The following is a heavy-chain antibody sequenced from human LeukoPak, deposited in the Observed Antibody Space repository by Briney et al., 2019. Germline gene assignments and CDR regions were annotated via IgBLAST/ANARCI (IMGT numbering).Heavy chain of an antibody. D-gene: IGHD2-2*01. CDR3: ARSGIVVVPAAIPYYYYGMDV. V-gene: IGHV4-59*01. Sequence: SETLSLTCTVSGDSISNYYWSWIRQPPGKGLEWIGYIYYSGSTNYNPSLKSRVTISVDTSKNQFSLKLSSVTAADTAVYYCARSGIVVVPAAIPYYYYGMDVWGQGTTVTVSS. J-gene: IGHJ6*02. CDR1: GDSISNYY. CDR2: IYYSGST.